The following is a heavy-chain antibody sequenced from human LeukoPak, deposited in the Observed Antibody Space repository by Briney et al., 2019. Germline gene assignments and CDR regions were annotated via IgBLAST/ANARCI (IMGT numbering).Heavy chain of an antibody. CDR1: GYTFTSYG. Sequence: GASVKVSCKASGYTFTSYGISWVRQAPGQGLEWMGWISAYNGNTNYAQKLQGRVTMTTDTSTSTAYMELRSLRSDDTAVYYCARAPPMDTAMVVWSHSYGSSTRNYDYWGQGTLVTVSS. CDR2: ISAYNGNT. CDR3: ARAPPMDTAMVVWSHSYGSSTRNYDY. J-gene: IGHJ4*02. V-gene: IGHV1-18*01. D-gene: IGHD5-18*01.